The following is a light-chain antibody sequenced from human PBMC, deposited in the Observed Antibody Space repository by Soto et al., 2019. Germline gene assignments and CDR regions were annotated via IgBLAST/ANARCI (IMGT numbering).Light chain of an antibody. CDR2: GAS. CDR3: QQLNSFPIP. V-gene: IGKV1-9*01. Sequence: IHLTQSPSSLSASVGDRVTITCRASQGISSFLALYQQKPGKAPKLLIYGASTLQSGVPSRYSGRGSGTDFTLTIGSLQPEDFATYDCQQLNSFPIPFGPGTKVDIK. CDR1: QGISSF. J-gene: IGKJ3*01.